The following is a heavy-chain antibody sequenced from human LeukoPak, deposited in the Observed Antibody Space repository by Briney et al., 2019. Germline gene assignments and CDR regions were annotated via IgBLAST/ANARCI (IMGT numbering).Heavy chain of an antibody. J-gene: IGHJ4*02. CDR1: GFTFSSYA. D-gene: IGHD4-17*01. CDR3: ASQDYGDYVLSRPADY. CDR2: ISYDGSNK. Sequence: GRSLRLSCAASGFTFSSYAMHWVRQAPGKGLEWVAVISYDGSNKYYADSVKGRFTISRDNSKNTLYLQMNSLRAEDTAVYYCASQDYGDYVLSRPADYWGQGTLVTVSS. V-gene: IGHV3-30-3*01.